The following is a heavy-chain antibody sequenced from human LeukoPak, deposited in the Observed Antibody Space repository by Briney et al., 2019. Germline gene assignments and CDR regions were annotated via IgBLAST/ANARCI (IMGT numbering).Heavy chain of an antibody. Sequence: GGSLRLSCAASGFTFRIYDMHWVRQPPGKGLEWVANIKEDGGQKYYVDSVKGRFTISRDNAKNSLYLQMNSLRAEDTALYYCLRVYQGYWGQGTLVTVSS. CDR1: GFTFRIYD. CDR2: IKEDGGQK. D-gene: IGHD6-13*01. V-gene: IGHV3-7*01. CDR3: LRVYQGY. J-gene: IGHJ4*02.